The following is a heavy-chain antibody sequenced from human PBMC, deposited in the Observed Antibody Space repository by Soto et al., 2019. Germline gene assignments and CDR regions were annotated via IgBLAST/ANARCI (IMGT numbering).Heavy chain of an antibody. Sequence: ASVKFSFKASGYTFTSYAMHWVRQAPGQRLEWMGWVNAGNGNTKYSQKFQGRVTITRDTSTSTVYMELSSLRSEDTAVYYCARGGDVVLVPALLDHWGEGTLVIVS. CDR3: ARGGDVVLVPALLDH. CDR2: VNAGNGNT. CDR1: GYTFTSYA. J-gene: IGHJ5*02. D-gene: IGHD2-21*02. V-gene: IGHV1-3*01.